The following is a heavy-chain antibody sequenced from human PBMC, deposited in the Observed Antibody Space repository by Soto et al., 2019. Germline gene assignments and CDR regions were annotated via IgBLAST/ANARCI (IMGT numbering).Heavy chain of an antibody. D-gene: IGHD2-15*01. CDR1: GYTFTSYG. CDR3: ARDGDCSGGSGYAAGADY. Sequence: ASVKVSCKASGYTFTSYGISWVRQAPGRGLEWMGWISAYNGNTNYAQKLQGRVTMTTDTSTSTAYMELRSLRSDDTAVYYCARDGDCSGGSGYAAGADYWGQGTLVTVAS. CDR2: ISAYNGNT. V-gene: IGHV1-18*01. J-gene: IGHJ4*02.